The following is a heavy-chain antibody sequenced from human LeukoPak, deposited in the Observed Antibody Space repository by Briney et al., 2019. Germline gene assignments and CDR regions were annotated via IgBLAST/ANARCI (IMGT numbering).Heavy chain of an antibody. D-gene: IGHD5-24*01. CDR1: GYTFTSYD. CDR3: ATTQLDYYYYGMDV. CDR2: INPNSGGT. J-gene: IGHJ6*02. Sequence: GASVKVSCKASGYTFTSYDINWVRQATGQGLEWMGWINPNSGGTNYAQKFQGRVTMTRDTSISTAYMELSRLRSDDTAVYYCATTQLDYYYYGMDVWGQGTTVTVSS. V-gene: IGHV1-2*02.